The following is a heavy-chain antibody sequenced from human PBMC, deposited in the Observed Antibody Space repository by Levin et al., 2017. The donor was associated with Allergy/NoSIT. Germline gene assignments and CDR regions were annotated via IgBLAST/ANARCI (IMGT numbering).Heavy chain of an antibody. CDR3: ARRFARSSNWDFDY. V-gene: IGHV4-39*01. Sequence: KSSETLSLTCTVSGVSIGSSSYYWGWIRQPPGKGLEWIGSIYYSGSSYYNPSLKSRVTISVDTSKSQFSLKLTSVTAADTAVYYCARRFARSSNWDFDYWGQGTLVTVSS. D-gene: IGHD4-11*01. CDR1: GVSIGSSSYY. J-gene: IGHJ4*02. CDR2: IYYSGSS.